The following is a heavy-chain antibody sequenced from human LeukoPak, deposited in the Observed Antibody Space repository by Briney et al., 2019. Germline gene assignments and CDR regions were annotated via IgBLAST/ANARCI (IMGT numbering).Heavy chain of an antibody. J-gene: IGHJ5*02. V-gene: IGHV1-3*01. Sequence: ASVKVSCKASGYTFTSYAMHWVRQTPGQRLEWMGWINAGNGNTKYSQKFQGRVTITRDTSASTAYMELSRLRSDDTAVFYCARDPWGGDIVVVPAAIHDPWGQGTLVTVSS. D-gene: IGHD2-2*01. CDR1: GYTFTSYA. CDR2: INAGNGNT. CDR3: ARDPWGGDIVVVPAAIHDP.